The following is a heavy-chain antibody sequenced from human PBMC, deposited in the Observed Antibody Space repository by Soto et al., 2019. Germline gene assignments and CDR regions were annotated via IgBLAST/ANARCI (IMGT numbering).Heavy chain of an antibody. D-gene: IGHD3-3*01. J-gene: IGHJ6*02. CDR3: ARAPHFWSGYAGGYGRNV. CDR1: GYTFTGYF. V-gene: IGHV1-2*04. CDR2: INTNSGGT. Sequence: QVQLVQSGAEVKKPGASVKVSCKASGYTFTGYFMHWVRQAPGQGLEWMGWINTNSGGTNYAQKFQDWVTMTRDTALSTAYMEQSRRRSAGAAVYYSARAPHFWSGYAGGYGRNVWGQGTTVTVSS.